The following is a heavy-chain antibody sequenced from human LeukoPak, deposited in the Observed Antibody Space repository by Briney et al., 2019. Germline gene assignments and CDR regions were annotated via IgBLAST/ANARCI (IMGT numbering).Heavy chain of an antibody. CDR2: ISAYNGNT. CDR3: AREQIGKQYYYMDV. J-gene: IGHJ6*03. Sequence: ASVKVSCKASGYTFISYGIIWVRQAPGQGLEWMGCISAYNGNTNYAQKFQGRVTMSTDTSTSTAYMELRSLRSDDTAVYYCAREQIGKQYYYMDVWGKGTTVTVSS. V-gene: IGHV1-18*01. D-gene: IGHD1-14*01. CDR1: GYTFISYG.